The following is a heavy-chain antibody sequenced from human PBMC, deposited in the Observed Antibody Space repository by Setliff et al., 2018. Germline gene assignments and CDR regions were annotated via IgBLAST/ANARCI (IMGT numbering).Heavy chain of an antibody. CDR1: GGTFSSYD. CDR2: IIPIFGTA. V-gene: IGHV1-69*06. D-gene: IGHD1-26*01. Sequence: ASVKVSCKASGGTFSSYDISWVRQAPGQGLEWMGRIIPIFGTANYAQKFQGRVTITADKSTSTAYMELSSLRSEDTAVYYCATSYSGSYYGYWGQGTLVTVSS. J-gene: IGHJ4*02. CDR3: ATSYSGSYYGY.